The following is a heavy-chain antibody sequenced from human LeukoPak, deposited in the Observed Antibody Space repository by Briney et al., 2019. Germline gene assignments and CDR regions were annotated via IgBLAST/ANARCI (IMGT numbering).Heavy chain of an antibody. V-gene: IGHV3-9*01. J-gene: IGHJ6*03. Sequence: GGSLRLSCAASGFTFDDYAMHWVRQAPGKGLEWVSGISWNSGSIGYADSVKGRFTISRDNAKNSLYLQMNSLRAEGTALYYCAKDKTRSTMIVRGYYMDVWGKGTTVTVSS. CDR1: GFTFDDYA. CDR3: AKDKTRSTMIVRGYYMDV. D-gene: IGHD3-22*01. CDR2: ISWNSGSI.